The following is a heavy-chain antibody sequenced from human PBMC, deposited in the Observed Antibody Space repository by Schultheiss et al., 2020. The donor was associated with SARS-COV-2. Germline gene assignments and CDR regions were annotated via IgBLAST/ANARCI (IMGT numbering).Heavy chain of an antibody. CDR3: ARDPSLDHSSSHYP. CDR1: GFTFSSYS. V-gene: IGHV3-21*01. Sequence: GGSLRLSCAASGFTFSSYSMNWVRQAPGKGLEWVSAISASGHTTYYTDSVKGRFTISRDNAKNSLYLQMNSLRAEDTAVYYCARDPSLDHSSSHYPWGQGTLVTVSS. CDR2: ISASGHTT. J-gene: IGHJ5*02. D-gene: IGHD6-6*01.